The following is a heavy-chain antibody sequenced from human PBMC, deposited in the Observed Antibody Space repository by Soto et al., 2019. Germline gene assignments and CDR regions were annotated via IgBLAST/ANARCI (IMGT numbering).Heavy chain of an antibody. CDR3: ARDKDRQQLGGNYYYGIDV. V-gene: IGHV1-69*12. CDR1: VGTFGNSA. J-gene: IGHJ6*02. Sequence: QVQLVQSGAEVKKPGSSVTVSCKASVGTFGNSAISWVRQAPGQGLEWMGGIIPILPTPDYAQKFQGRVRITADESTSTAYMELTSLRSEDTAVYYCARDKDRQQLGGNYYYGIDVGGQGTTVTVSS. D-gene: IGHD3-3*02. CDR2: IIPILPTP.